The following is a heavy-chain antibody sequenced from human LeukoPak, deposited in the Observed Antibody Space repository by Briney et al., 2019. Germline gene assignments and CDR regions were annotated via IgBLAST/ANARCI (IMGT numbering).Heavy chain of an antibody. CDR2: INHSGST. J-gene: IGHJ4*02. D-gene: IGHD2-2*01. V-gene: IGHV4-34*01. Sequence: SETLSLTCAVYGGSFSGYYWSWIRQPPGKGLEWIGEINHSGSTNYNPSLKSRVTISVDTSKNQFSLKLRSVTAADTAVYYCARHSVIDGVVPAARAAFDYWGQGTLVTVSS. CDR3: ARHSVIDGVVPAARAAFDY. CDR1: GGSFSGYY.